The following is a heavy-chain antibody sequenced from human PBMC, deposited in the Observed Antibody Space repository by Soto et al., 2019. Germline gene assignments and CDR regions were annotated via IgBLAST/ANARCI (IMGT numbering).Heavy chain of an antibody. J-gene: IGHJ6*02. Sequence: QVQLVQSGAEVKKPGSSVKVSCKASGGTFSSYAISWVRQAPGQGLEWMGGIIPIFGTANYAQKFQGRVTITADESTSTADMELSSLRSEDTAVYYCARPANIVVVPAAIEVGYYYYGMDVWGQGTTVTVSS. D-gene: IGHD2-2*01. CDR2: IIPIFGTA. CDR3: ARPANIVVVPAAIEVGYYYYGMDV. CDR1: GGTFSSYA. V-gene: IGHV1-69*01.